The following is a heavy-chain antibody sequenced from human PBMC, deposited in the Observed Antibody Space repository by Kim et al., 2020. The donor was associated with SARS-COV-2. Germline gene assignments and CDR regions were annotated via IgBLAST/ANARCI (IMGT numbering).Heavy chain of an antibody. J-gene: IGHJ4*02. CDR1: GGSISSSSYY. Sequence: SETLSLTCTVSGGSISSSSYYWGWIRQPPGKGLEWIGSIYYSGSTYYNPSLKSRVTISVDTSKNQFSLKLSSVTAADTAVYYCARPTSGVRGVIAGWGQGTLVTVSS. CDR2: IYYSGST. CDR3: ARPTSGVRGVIAG. V-gene: IGHV4-39*01. D-gene: IGHD3-10*01.